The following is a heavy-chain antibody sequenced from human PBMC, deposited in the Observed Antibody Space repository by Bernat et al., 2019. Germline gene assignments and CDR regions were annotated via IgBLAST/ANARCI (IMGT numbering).Heavy chain of an antibody. CDR1: EFTFSSYV. Sequence: VHLVESGGGVVQPGRSLRLSCAASEFTFSSYVMHWVRQAPGKGLEWVAVIWYDGSNEYYADSVKGRFTISRDNSENTLYLQVNSLRAEDTAVYYCAREVGMGRFDYWGQGTLVTVSS. J-gene: IGHJ4*02. V-gene: IGHV3-33*01. CDR3: AREVGMGRFDY. CDR2: IWYDGSNE. D-gene: IGHD1-26*01.